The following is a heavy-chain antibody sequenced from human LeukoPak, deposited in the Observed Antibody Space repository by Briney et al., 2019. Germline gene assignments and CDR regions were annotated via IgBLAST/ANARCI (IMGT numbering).Heavy chain of an antibody. CDR3: ASLGYCSGGSCFYGMDV. Sequence: PGGSLRLSCAASGFTFSRYWMSWVRQAPGKGLEWVANIKQDGSEKYYVDSVKGRFTTSRDNAKNSLYLQMNSLRAEDTAVFYCASLGYCSGGSCFYGMDVWGQGTTVIVSS. CDR2: IKQDGSEK. J-gene: IGHJ6*02. D-gene: IGHD2-15*01. CDR1: GFTFSRYW. V-gene: IGHV3-7*01.